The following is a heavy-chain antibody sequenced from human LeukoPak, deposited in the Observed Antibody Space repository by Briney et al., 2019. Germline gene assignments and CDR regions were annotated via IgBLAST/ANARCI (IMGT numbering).Heavy chain of an antibody. CDR1: GFTFSNYW. V-gene: IGHV3-7*01. CDR2: IKQNGSEK. CDR3: ASFRITVAGRTGLDY. Sequence: GGSLRLSCAASGFTFSNYWMSWVRQAPGKGLEWVANIKQNGSEKYYVDSVKGRFTISRDNAKNSLYLQMNSLRAEDTAVYYCASFRITVAGRTGLDYWGQGTLVTVSS. D-gene: IGHD6-19*01. J-gene: IGHJ4*02.